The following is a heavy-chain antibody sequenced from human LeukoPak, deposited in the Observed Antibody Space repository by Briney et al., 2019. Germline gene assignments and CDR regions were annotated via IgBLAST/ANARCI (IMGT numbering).Heavy chain of an antibody. V-gene: IGHV3-23*01. Sequence: GGSLRLSCAASGFTFSSYAMSWVRQAPGKGLEWVSAISGSGGSTYYADSVKGRFTISRDNSKNTLYLQMNSLRAEDTAVYNCAKGQRYGSGRPPDYWGQGTLVTVSS. CDR1: GFTFSSYA. D-gene: IGHD3-10*01. CDR3: AKGQRYGSGRPPDY. CDR2: ISGSGGST. J-gene: IGHJ4*02.